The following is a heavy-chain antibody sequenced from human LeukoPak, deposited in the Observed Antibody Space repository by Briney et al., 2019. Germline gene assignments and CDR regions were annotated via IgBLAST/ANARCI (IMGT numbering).Heavy chain of an antibody. CDR1: GFTFSSYA. CDR3: TREKGTTQFDY. V-gene: IGHV3-30*04. D-gene: IGHD1-7*01. Sequence: GGSLRLSCAASGFTFSSYAMHWVRQAPGKGLEWVAFISYDGSTKHYADSVKGRFTISRDGAKNTLYLQMNSLRAEDTAVYFCTREKGTTQFDYWGQGTLVTVSS. J-gene: IGHJ4*02. CDR2: ISYDGSTK.